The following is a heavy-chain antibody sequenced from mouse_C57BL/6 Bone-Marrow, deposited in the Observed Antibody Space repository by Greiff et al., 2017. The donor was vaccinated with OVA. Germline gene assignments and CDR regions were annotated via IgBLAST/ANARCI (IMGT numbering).Heavy chain of an antibody. CDR2: LSGGGGNT. CDR3: ARGYYYGSSLFAY. CDR1: GFTFSSYT. V-gene: IGHV5-9*01. J-gene: IGHJ3*01. D-gene: IGHD1-1*01. Sequence: EVKLEESGGGLVKPGGSLKLSCAASGFTFSSYTMSWVRQTPEKRLEWVATLSGGGGNTYYPDSVKGRFTISRDNAKNTLYLQMSSLRSEDTALYYCARGYYYGSSLFAYWGQGTLVTVSA.